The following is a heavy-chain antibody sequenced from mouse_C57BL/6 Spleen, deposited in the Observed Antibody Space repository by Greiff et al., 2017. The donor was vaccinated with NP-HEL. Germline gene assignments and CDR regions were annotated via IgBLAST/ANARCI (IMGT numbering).Heavy chain of an antibody. Sequence: QVQLKQSGAELVKPGASVKLSCKASGYTFTSYWMYWVKQRPGRGLEWIGRIDPNSGGTKYNEKFKSKATLTVDKPSSTAYMQLSSLTSEDSAVYYCARSDSSGYFLFAYWGQGTLVTVSA. V-gene: IGHV1-72*01. CDR3: ARSDSSGYFLFAY. CDR1: GYTFTSYW. D-gene: IGHD3-2*02. J-gene: IGHJ3*01. CDR2: IDPNSGGT.